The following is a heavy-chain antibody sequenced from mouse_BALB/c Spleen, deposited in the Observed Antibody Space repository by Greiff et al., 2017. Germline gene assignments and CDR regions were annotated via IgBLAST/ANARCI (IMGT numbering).Heavy chain of an antibody. J-gene: IGHJ4*01. CDR3: ARWSSLMDY. Sequence: VQLQQSGAELVRPGALVKLSCKASGFNIKDYYMHWVKQRPEQGLEWIGWIDPENGNTIYDPKFQGKASITADTSSNTAYLQLSSLTSEDTAVYYCARWSSLMDYWGQGTSVTVSS. CDR1: GFNIKDYY. D-gene: IGHD1-1*01. V-gene: IGHV14-1*02. CDR2: IDPENGNT.